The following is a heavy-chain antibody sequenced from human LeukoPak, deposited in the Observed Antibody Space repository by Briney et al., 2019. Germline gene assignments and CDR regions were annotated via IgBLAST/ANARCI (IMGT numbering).Heavy chain of an antibody. J-gene: IGHJ4*02. V-gene: IGHV3-23*01. CDR2: ISGSGGRT. CDR1: AFTFSSYA. D-gene: IGHD4-11*01. CDR3: ANPPTVTSFDH. Sequence: PGGSLRLSCAASAFTFSSYAMNWVRQAPGKGLEWVSSISGSGGRTYYADSVKGRFTISRDNSKNTLYLQMNSLRAEDTAVYYCANPPTVTSFDHWGQGTLVTVSS.